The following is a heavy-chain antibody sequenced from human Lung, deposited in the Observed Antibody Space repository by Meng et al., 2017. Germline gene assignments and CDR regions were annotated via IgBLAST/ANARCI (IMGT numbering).Heavy chain of an antibody. Sequence: QLQAPVPGLVKPSETLSLTCTVSDDSISSYYWNCILQPPGKGLEWIGFIYHNGDTNYNPSLKSQVTISVDTSKNQFSLKLVSVTAADTAVYYCARDRRVIHPYYFDNWGQGTLVTVSS. CDR3: ARDRRVIHPYYFDN. CDR1: DDSISSYY. V-gene: IGHV4-59*01. CDR2: IYHNGDT. J-gene: IGHJ4*02. D-gene: IGHD3-10*01.